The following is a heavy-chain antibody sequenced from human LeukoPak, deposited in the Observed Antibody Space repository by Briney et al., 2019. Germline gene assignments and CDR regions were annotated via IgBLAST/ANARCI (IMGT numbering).Heavy chain of an antibody. CDR2: INPNSGGT. CDR3: ARGWSRYGGNSGGFDY. J-gene: IGHJ4*02. V-gene: IGHV1-2*02. CDR1: GYTFTGYY. D-gene: IGHD4-23*01. Sequence: ASVKVSXKASGYTFTGYYMHWVRQAPGQGLEWMGWINPNSGGTNYAQKFQGRVTMTRDTSISTAYMELSRLRSDDTAVYYCARGWSRYGGNSGGFDYWGQGTLVTVSS.